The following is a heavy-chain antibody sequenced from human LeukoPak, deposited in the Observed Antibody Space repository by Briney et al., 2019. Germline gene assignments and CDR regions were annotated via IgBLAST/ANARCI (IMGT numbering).Heavy chain of an antibody. Sequence: GESLKISCKASGYMFTSYWIGWVRQMPGKGLEWMGIINPDDSDTRYSPSFQGQVTISADKSISTAYLRWSSLKASDTAMYYCARQLELQNYYGMDVWGQGTTVTVSS. CDR2: INPDDSDT. CDR3: ARQLELQNYYGMDV. CDR1: GYMFTSYW. J-gene: IGHJ6*02. D-gene: IGHD1-7*01. V-gene: IGHV5-51*01.